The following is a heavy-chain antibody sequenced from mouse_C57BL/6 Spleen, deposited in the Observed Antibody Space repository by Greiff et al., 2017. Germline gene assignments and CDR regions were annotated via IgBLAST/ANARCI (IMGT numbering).Heavy chain of an antibody. Sequence: EVQRVESGGGLVKPGGSLKLSCAASGFTFSSYAMSWVRQTPEKRLEWVATISDGGSYTYYPDNVKGRFTISRDNAKNNLYLQMSHLKSEDTAMYYCARETTVVKSFDYWGQGTTLTVSS. CDR2: ISDGGSYT. CDR3: ARETTVVKSFDY. J-gene: IGHJ2*01. V-gene: IGHV5-4*01. CDR1: GFTFSSYA. D-gene: IGHD1-1*01.